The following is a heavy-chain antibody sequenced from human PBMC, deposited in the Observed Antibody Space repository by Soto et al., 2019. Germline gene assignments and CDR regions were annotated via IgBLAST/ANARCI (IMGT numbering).Heavy chain of an antibody. CDR2: ISSSSSYI. Sequence: GSLRLSCAASGFTFSSYSMNWVRQAPGKGLEWVSSISSSSSYIYYADSVKGRFTISRDNAKNSLYLQMNSLRAEDTAVYYCERDSVDSDTLTGTDYWVQGTLVTVSS. J-gene: IGHJ4*02. V-gene: IGHV3-21*01. CDR3: ERDSVDSDTLTGTDY. D-gene: IGHD3-9*01. CDR1: GFTFSSYS.